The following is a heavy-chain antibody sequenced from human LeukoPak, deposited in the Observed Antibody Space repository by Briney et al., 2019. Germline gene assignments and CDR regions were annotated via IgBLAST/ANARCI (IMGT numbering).Heavy chain of an antibody. CDR2: IRYDGSNK. D-gene: IGHD6-19*01. CDR1: GFTFSSYG. J-gene: IGHJ4*02. CDR3: ARENLIAVAGVIDY. V-gene: IGHV3-30*02. Sequence: GGSLRLSCAASGFTFSSYGMHWVRQAPGKGLEWVAFIRYDGSNKYYADSVKGRFTISRDNAKNSLYLQMNSLRAEDTAVYYCARENLIAVAGVIDYWGQGTLVTVSS.